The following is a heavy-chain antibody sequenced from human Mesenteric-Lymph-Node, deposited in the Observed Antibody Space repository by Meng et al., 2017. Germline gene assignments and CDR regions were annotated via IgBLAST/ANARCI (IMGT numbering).Heavy chain of an antibody. CDR1: GFTFSSYW. Sequence: RGSLCLSCAASGFTFSSYWMSWVRQAPRKWLEWVSAISGSGFSTYYADSVKGRFTISRDNSKNTLFLQMNSLRVEDTALYYCAKDTPGLPGDSLTYYYSDMDVWGQGTTVTVSS. D-gene: IGHD3-16*01. CDR3: AKDTPGLPGDSLTYYYSDMDV. V-gene: IGHV3-23*01. CDR2: ISGSGFST. J-gene: IGHJ6*02.